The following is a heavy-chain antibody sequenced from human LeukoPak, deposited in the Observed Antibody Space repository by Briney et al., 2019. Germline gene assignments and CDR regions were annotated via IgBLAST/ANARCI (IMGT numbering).Heavy chain of an antibody. V-gene: IGHV3-21*01. Sequence: GGSLRLSCAASGFTFSSYAMSWVRQAPGKGLEWVSSISSSSSYIYYADSVKGRFTISRDNAKNSLYLQMNSLRAEDTAVYYCARDSGGGYYYYGMDVWGQGTTVTVSS. CDR1: GFTFSSYA. J-gene: IGHJ6*02. CDR2: ISSSSSYI. D-gene: IGHD1-26*01. CDR3: ARDSGGGYYYYGMDV.